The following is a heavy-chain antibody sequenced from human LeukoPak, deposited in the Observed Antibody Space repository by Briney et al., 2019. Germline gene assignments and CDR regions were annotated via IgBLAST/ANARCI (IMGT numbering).Heavy chain of an antibody. V-gene: IGHV1-69*05. D-gene: IGHD2-21*02. CDR3: ARRVNCGGDCYGDHFDY. CDR2: IIPIFGTA. CDR1: GGAFSSYA. J-gene: IGHJ4*02. Sequence: SVKVSCKASGGAFSSYAISWVRQAPGQGLEWMGGIIPIFGTANYAQKFQGRVTITTDESTSTAYMELSSLRSEDTAVYYCARRVNCGGDCYGDHFDYWGQGTLVTVSS.